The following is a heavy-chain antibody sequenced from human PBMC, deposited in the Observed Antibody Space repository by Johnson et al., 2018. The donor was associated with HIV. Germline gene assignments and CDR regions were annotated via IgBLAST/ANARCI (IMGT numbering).Heavy chain of an antibody. V-gene: IGHV3-64*01. CDR3: ARGRTNFGVVTDAFDI. CDR2: ISSNGGST. CDR1: GFTFDDYG. Sequence: VQLVESGGGVVRPGGSLRLACAASGFTFDDYGMSWVRQAPGKGQEYVSAISSNGGSTYYANSVKGRFTISRDNSKNTLYLQMGSPRAEDMAVYYCARGRTNFGVVTDAFDIWGQGTMVTVSS. J-gene: IGHJ3*02. D-gene: IGHD3-3*01.